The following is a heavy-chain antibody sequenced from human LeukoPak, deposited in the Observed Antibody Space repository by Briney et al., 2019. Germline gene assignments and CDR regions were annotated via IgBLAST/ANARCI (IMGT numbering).Heavy chain of an antibody. CDR3: ARGYLKGPFDI. D-gene: IGHD5-18*01. Sequence: AGGSLRLSCIASGVTFDNYGMSWVRQVPGKGLEWVSGITRNGGTTDYADSVKGRFTISRDNAKNSLYLQMSSLRAEDTALYHCARGYLKGPFDIWGQGTMVTVSS. CDR2: ITRNGGTT. J-gene: IGHJ3*02. V-gene: IGHV3-20*01. CDR1: GVTFDNYG.